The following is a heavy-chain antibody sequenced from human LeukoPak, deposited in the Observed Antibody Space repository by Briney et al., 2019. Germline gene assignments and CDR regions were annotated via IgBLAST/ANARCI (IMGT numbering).Heavy chain of an antibody. CDR1: GGSISSGSYY. J-gene: IGHJ3*02. CDR3: ARDYCSITSCFQLDVFDI. CDR2: IYTSGST. V-gene: IGHV4-61*02. Sequence: SETLSLTCTVSGGSISSGSYYWSWIRQPAGKGLEWIGRIYTSGSTNYNPSLKSRVTISVDTSKNQFSLKLSSVTAADTAVYYCARDYCSITSCFQLDVFDIWGQGTMVTVSS. D-gene: IGHD2-2*01.